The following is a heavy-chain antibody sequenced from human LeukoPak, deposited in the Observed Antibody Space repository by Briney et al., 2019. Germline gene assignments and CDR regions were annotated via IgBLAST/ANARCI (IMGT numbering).Heavy chain of an antibody. Sequence: PGGSLRLSCAASGFTFSSYSMKWVRQAPGKGLEWVSYISTSSSGRTIYYADSVKGRFTISREDVKNSLYLQMNSLRDEDTAVYYCARVRPGYYSDYWGQGTLVTVSS. CDR2: ISTSSSGRTI. CDR1: GFTFSSYS. J-gene: IGHJ4*02. V-gene: IGHV3-48*02. CDR3: ARVRPGYYSDY. D-gene: IGHD3-22*01.